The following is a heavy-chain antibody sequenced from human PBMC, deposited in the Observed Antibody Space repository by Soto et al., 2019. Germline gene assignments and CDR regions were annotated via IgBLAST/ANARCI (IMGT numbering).Heavy chain of an antibody. CDR2: INAGNGNT. CDR1: GYTFTSYA. V-gene: IGHV1-3*01. Sequence: GASVKVSCKASGYTFTSYAMHWVRQAPGQRLEWMGWINAGNGNTKYSQKFQGRVTITRGTSASTAYMELSSLRSEDTAVYYCARDPSGSGYYYYYYGMDVWGQGTTVTVSS. J-gene: IGHJ6*02. CDR3: ARDPSGSGYYYYYYGMDV. D-gene: IGHD3-10*01.